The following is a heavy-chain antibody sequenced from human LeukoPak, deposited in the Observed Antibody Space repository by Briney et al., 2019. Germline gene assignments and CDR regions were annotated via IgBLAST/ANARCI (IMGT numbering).Heavy chain of an antibody. CDR2: IYHSGST. Sequence: SQTLSLTCAVSGGSISSGGYSWRWIRQPPGKGLEWIGYIYHSGSTYYNPSLKSRVTISVDRSKNQFSLKLSSVTAADTAVYYCARAVGGGYNLWYFDCWGQGTLVTVSS. CDR1: GGSISSGGYS. CDR3: ARAVGGGYNLWYFDC. D-gene: IGHD5-24*01. J-gene: IGHJ4*02. V-gene: IGHV4-30-2*01.